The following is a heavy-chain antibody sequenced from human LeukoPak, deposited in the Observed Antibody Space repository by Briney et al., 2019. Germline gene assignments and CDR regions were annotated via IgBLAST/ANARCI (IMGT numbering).Heavy chain of an antibody. CDR2: SSAYNGNT. CDR3: ARDRPYIVGATTLDY. V-gene: IGHV1-18*01. Sequence: ASVKVSCKASGYTFTSYGISWVRQAPGQGLEWMGWSSAYNGNTNCAQKLQGRVTMATDTSTSTAYMELRSLRSDDTAVYYCARDRPYIVGATTLDYWGQGTLVTVSS. CDR1: GYTFTSYG. J-gene: IGHJ4*02. D-gene: IGHD1-26*01.